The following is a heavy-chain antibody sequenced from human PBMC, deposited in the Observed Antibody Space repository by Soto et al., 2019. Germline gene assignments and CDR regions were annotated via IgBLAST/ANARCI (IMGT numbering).Heavy chain of an antibody. CDR1: GYTFTSCD. J-gene: IGHJ6*03. CDR2: MDPNSGNT. CDR3: ARKNDYGDYGESYYMDV. Sequence: ASVKVSCKASGYTFTSCDINWVRQATGQGLEWMGWMDPNSGNTGYAQKFQGRVTMTRNTSISTAYMELSSLRSEDTAVYYCARKNDYGDYGESYYMDVWGKGTTVTVSS. D-gene: IGHD4-17*01. V-gene: IGHV1-8*01.